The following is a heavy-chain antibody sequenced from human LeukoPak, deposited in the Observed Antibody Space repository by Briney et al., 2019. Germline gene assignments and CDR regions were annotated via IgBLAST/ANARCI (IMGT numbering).Heavy chain of an antibody. CDR3: ARLSLIFGWFDP. J-gene: IGHJ5*02. CDR1: GGSISSSSYY. V-gene: IGHV4-39*01. Sequence: PSETLSLTCTVSGGSISSSSYYWGWIRQPPGKGPEWIGSIYYSGSTYYNPSLKSRVTISVDTSKNQFSLKLSSATAADTAVYYCARLSLIFGWFDPWGQGTLVTVSS. CDR2: IYYSGST. D-gene: IGHD3-10*01.